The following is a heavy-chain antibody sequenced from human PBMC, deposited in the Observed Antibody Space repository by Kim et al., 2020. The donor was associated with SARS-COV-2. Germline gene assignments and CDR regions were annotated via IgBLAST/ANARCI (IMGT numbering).Heavy chain of an antibody. CDR2: T. Sequence: TNYNPSLKSRVTISSDKSKNQFSLQLSSVTAADTAVSYCACHIAARPIDYWGPGTLVTVSS. D-gene: IGHD6-6*01. CDR3: ACHIAARPIDY. V-gene: IGHV4-4*02. J-gene: IGHJ4*02.